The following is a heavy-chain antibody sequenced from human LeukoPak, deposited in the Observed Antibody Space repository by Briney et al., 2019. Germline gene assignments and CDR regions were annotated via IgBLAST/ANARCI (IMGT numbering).Heavy chain of an antibody. D-gene: IGHD2-15*01. V-gene: IGHV4-39*01. J-gene: IGHJ4*02. Sequence: SETLSLTCTVSGGSIDSRSYYWDWIRQAPGKGLEWIGTIYHSGSTEYNPSLKSRVAIFVDPYNNQSPLILHSVAAADTAVYYCARRSEFDNTHYHYFDYWGQGALVTVSS. CDR2: IYHSGST. CDR1: GGSIDSRSYY. CDR3: ARRSEFDNTHYHYFDY.